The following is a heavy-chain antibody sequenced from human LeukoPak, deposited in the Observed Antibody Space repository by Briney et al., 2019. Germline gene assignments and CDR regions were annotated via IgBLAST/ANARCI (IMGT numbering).Heavy chain of an antibody. Sequence: ASVKVSCKASAYTFTGYYMHWVRQAPGQGLEGMGWINPNSGGTNYAQKFQGRVTITSDTSISTAYMDLSRLTSDDTAIYCCARKDYFDYWGQGTLVTVSS. CDR2: INPNSGGT. V-gene: IGHV1-2*02. J-gene: IGHJ4*02. CDR1: AYTFTGYY. CDR3: ARKDYFDY.